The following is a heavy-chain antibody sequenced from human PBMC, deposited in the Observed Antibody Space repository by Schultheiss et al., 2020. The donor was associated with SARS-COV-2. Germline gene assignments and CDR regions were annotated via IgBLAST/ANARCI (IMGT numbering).Heavy chain of an antibody. Sequence: GESLKISFKASGYTFTGYYMHWVRQAPGQGLEWMGWINPNSGGTNYAQKFQGRVTMTRDMSTSTAYMELSSLRSEDTAVYYCAADRPGEYSSLFPTFDPWGQGTLVTVSS. J-gene: IGHJ5*02. CDR2: INPNSGGT. CDR1: GYTFTGYY. V-gene: IGHV1-2*02. CDR3: AADRPGEYSSLFPTFDP. D-gene: IGHD6-6*01.